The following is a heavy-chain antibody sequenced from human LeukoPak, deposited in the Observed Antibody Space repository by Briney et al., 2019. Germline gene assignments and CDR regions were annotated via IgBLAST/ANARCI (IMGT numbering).Heavy chain of an antibody. V-gene: IGHV3-30*19. Sequence: GGSLRLSCAASGFTFSSYGMHWVRQAPGKGLEWVAVISYDGSNKYYADSVKGRFTISRDNSKNTLYLQMNSLRAEDTAVYYCAREAAASAPYYFDYWGQGTLVTVSS. CDR1: GFTFSSYG. J-gene: IGHJ4*02. D-gene: IGHD2-2*01. CDR3: AREAAASAPYYFDY. CDR2: ISYDGSNK.